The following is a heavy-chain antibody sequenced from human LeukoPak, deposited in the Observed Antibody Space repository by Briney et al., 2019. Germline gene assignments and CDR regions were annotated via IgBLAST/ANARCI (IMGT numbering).Heavy chain of an antibody. CDR3: ARVGCSGGRCPGYGMDV. D-gene: IGHD2-15*01. CDR2: ISSSSTYI. Sequence: GGSLRLSCAASGFTFSSYSMNWVRQAPGRGLEWVSSISSSSTYIYYADSVKGRFTISRDNAKNSLYLQMNSLRVEDTAVYYCARVGCSGGRCPGYGMDVWGQGTTVTVSS. V-gene: IGHV3-21*01. CDR1: GFTFSSYS. J-gene: IGHJ6*02.